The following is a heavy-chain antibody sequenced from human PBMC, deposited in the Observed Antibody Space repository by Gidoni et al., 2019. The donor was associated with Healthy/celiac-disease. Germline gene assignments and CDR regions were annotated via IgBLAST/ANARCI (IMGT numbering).Heavy chain of an antibody. CDR2: INPTSGGQ. J-gene: IGHJ4*02. CDR3: ARDRFSRVATIGAY. Sequence: QWQRGQSGSEVKKPGASVMCSCMASRYSFTGYYMPWVRQGPGPGLERMGWINPTSGGQNYEQKFQGSVNMTRDTSISTAYMELSRLRSDDTAVYYCARDRFSRVATIGAYWGQGTLVTVSS. V-gene: IGHV1-2*02. D-gene: IGHD5-12*01. CDR1: RYSFTGYY.